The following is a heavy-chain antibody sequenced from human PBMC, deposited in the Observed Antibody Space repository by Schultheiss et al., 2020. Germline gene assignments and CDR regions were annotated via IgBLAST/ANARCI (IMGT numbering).Heavy chain of an antibody. CDR2: IYYSGST. V-gene: IGHV4-59*01. Sequence: SETLSLTCTVSGGSISSYYWSWIRQPPGKGLEWIGYIYYSGSTNYNPSLKSRVTISVDTSKNQFSLKLSSVTAAGTAVYYCARDGGGESFDYWGQGTLVTVSS. J-gene: IGHJ4*02. D-gene: IGHD3-16*01. CDR1: GGSISSYY. CDR3: ARDGGGESFDY.